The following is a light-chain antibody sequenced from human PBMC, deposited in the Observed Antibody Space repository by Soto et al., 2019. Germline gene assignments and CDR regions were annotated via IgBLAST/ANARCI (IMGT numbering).Light chain of an antibody. V-gene: IGKV3-11*01. CDR2: GAS. J-gene: IGKJ4*01. CDR1: QSVTSSS. Sequence: EIVLTQSPATLSSXPXDIVXLSCRASQSVTSSSLAWYQQKPGQAPRLLIYGASNRATGIPARFSGSGSGTDFTLTISSLEPEDFAVYYCQQRSNWPLTFGGGTKVDIK. CDR3: QQRSNWPLT.